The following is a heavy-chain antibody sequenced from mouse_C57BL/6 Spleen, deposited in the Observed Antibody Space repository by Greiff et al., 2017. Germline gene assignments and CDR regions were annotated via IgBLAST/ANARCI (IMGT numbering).Heavy chain of an antibody. CDR1: GYAFSSSW. CDR3: ARVTTVAHYYAMDY. J-gene: IGHJ4*01. Sequence: QVQLQQSGPELVKPGASVKISCKASGYAFSSSWMNWVKQRPGKGLEWIGRIYPGDGDTNYNGKFKGKATLTADKSSRTAYMQLSSLTSEDSAVYFCARVTTVAHYYAMDYWGQGTSVTVSS. V-gene: IGHV1-82*01. CDR2: IYPGDGDT. D-gene: IGHD1-1*01.